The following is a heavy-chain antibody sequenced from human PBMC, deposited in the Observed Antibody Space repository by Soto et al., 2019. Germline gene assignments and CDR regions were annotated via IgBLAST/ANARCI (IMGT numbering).Heavy chain of an antibody. Sequence: GESLKISCKASGYSFGDYWIGWVRQMPGRGLEWMGIMYPGDSDTRNSSSCQAQVAISADDTISTTFLQWRSLEAPDTAMLYCAGRGKYYGTSTCRIAPWGQGTMVTVSS. V-gene: IGHV5-51*01. J-gene: IGHJ5*02. D-gene: IGHD2-21*01. CDR3: AGRGKYYGTSTCRIAP. CDR2: MYPGDSDT. CDR1: GYSFGDYW.